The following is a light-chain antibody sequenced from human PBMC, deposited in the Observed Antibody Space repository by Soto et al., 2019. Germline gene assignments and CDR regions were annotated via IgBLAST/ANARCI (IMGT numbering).Light chain of an antibody. J-gene: IGKJ5*01. CDR3: QQSNNWPPIT. V-gene: IGKV3D-15*01. CDR1: QSVSSN. Sequence: DIVMTQTPLSLYVTPGKPATRSCRASQSVSSNLAWYQQKPGQSPRLLIYDASNRATGIPARFTGSGSGTEFTLTISSLQSEDFAVYYCQQSNNWPPITVGPGTRLDIK. CDR2: DAS.